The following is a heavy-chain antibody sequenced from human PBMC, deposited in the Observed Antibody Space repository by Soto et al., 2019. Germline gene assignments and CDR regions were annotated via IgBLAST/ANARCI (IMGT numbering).Heavy chain of an antibody. CDR3: AKGKGVGATPDGANC. CDR2: IRSDGATT. CDR1: GFTFSSYG. Sequence: EVQVLESGGGLVQPGGSLRLSCAASGFTFSSYGMHWVRQAPGKGLEWVSGIRSDGATTYNADSVKGRFTVSRDTSKNTVYLQMNSLRAEDTAVYYCAKGKGVGATPDGANCWGQGTLVTVSS. V-gene: IGHV3-23*01. J-gene: IGHJ4*02. D-gene: IGHD1-26*01.